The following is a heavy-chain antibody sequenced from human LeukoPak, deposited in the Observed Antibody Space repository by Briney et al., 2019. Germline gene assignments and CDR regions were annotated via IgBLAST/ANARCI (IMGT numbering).Heavy chain of an antibody. V-gene: IGHV3-23*01. CDR1: GFTFDDYA. D-gene: IGHD6-13*01. CDR2: ISAGGGST. CDR3: ARGDRGTAAGNNWFNP. Sequence: GGSLRLSCAASGFTFDDYAMHWVRQAPGKGLEWVSAISAGGGSTYYADSVKGRFTISRDNSKNTLYLQMSSLRVEDTAVYYCARGDRGTAAGNNWFNPWGQGTLVTVSS. J-gene: IGHJ5*02.